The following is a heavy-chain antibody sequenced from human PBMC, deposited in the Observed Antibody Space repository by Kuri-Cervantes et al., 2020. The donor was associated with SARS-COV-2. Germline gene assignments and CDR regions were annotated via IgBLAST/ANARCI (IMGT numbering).Heavy chain of an antibody. CDR3: ARFVRIAAAFDY. J-gene: IGHJ4*02. V-gene: IGHV4-59*12. Sequence: GSLRLSCTVSGGSISNNSWSWIRQPPGKGLEWIGYIYYSGSTNYNPSLKSRVTISVDTSKNQFSLKLSSVTAADTAVYYCARFVRIAAAFDYWGQGTLVTVSS. CDR1: GGSISNNS. D-gene: IGHD6-13*01. CDR2: IYYSGST.